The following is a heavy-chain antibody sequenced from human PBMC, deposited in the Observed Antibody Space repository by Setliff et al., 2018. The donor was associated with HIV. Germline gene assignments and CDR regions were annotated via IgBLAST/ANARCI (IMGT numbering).Heavy chain of an antibody. J-gene: IGHJ5*02. CDR3: ARLGRFIGPAGRFDP. V-gene: IGHV4-39*01. CDR1: GGSISSSSYY. CDR2: IYYSGST. D-gene: IGHD6-13*01. Sequence: SETLSLTCTVSGGSISSSSYYWGWIRQPPGKGLEWIGSIYYSGSTYYNPSLKSRVTTSVDTSKNQFSLKLSSVTAADTAVYYCARLGRFIGPAGRFDPWGQGTLVTVSS.